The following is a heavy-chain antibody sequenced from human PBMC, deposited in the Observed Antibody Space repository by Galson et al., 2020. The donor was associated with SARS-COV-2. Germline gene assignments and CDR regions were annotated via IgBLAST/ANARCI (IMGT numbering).Heavy chain of an antibody. D-gene: IGHD1-26*01. CDR2: ISYSGST. V-gene: IGHV4-59*08. J-gene: IGHJ4*02. CDR3: AKLAEGRRSSEDY. CDR1: IGSMTSHY. Sequence: ETSETLSLTCAVSIGSMTSHYWSWIRQAPGKGLEWIGYISYSGSTPYNPSLKSRVTISIAPSNNQFSLKLPFVTAADTPLYYCAKLAEGRRSSEDYWGQGTLVTVSS.